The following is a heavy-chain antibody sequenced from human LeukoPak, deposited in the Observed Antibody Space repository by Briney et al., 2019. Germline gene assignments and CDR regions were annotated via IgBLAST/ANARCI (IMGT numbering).Heavy chain of an antibody. V-gene: IGHV3-30*06. J-gene: IGHJ4*02. CDR1: GFTFSTYG. CDR3: ARDGLLGAASGYFDY. CDR2: ISYDGSNK. D-gene: IGHD6-13*01. Sequence: GSLRLSCEVSGFTFSTYGMHWVRQAPGKGLEWVAVISYDGSNKYYADSVKGRFTISRDNSKNTLYPQMNSLRAEDTAVYYCARDGLLGAASGYFDYWGQGTLVTVSS.